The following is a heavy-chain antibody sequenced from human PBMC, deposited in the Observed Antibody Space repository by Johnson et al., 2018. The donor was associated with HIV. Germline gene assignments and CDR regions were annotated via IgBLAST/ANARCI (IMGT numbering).Heavy chain of an antibody. D-gene: IGHD3-22*01. V-gene: IGHV3-33*01. CDR2: IWYDGSNK. CDR3: VRRFYDSSAFDI. CDR1: GFTFSSYG. Sequence: RSLRLSCAASGFTFSSYGMHWVRQAPGKGLEWVAVIWYDGSNKYYADSVNGRFTISRDNSKNTLYLQMNSLRAEDTAVYYCVRRFYDSSAFDIWGQGTMVTVSS. J-gene: IGHJ3*02.